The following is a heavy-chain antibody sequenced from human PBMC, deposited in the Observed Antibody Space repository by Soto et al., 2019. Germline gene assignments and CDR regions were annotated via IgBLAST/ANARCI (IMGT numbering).Heavy chain of an antibody. CDR1: GFTFRNYA. J-gene: IGHJ3*02. Sequence: EVQLLDSGGGLVQPGGSLRLSCDASGFTFRNYAMNWVRQAPGKGLDWVSAISGSGGSTYYADSVKGRFTISRDNSKNTLFLQMNSLRVEDTAVYYCARSQWSASDIWGQGTMVTVSS. CDR3: ARSQWSASDI. D-gene: IGHD3-3*01. CDR2: ISGSGGST. V-gene: IGHV3-23*01.